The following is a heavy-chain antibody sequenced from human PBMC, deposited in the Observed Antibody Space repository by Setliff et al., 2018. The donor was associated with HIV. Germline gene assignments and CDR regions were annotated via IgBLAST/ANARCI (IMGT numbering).Heavy chain of an antibody. Sequence: GGSLRLSCVASAASGFTFSDHYMDWVLQSPGKGLAWVGRIANKADTHTIQFAASGQGRFTTSRDDSKNSLYLQMSNLQAEDTALYYCTRAGYGHGFDIWGQGTTVTVSS. D-gene: IGHD5-18*01. V-gene: IGHV3-72*01. J-gene: IGHJ6*02. CDR3: TRAGYGHGFDI. CDR1: GFTFSDHY. CDR2: IANKADTHTI.